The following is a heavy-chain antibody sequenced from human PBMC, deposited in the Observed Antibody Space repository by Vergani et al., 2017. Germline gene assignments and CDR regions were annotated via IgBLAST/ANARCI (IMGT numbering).Heavy chain of an antibody. CDR1: GYTFTDYY. CDR3: ASPPGIAVADVHY. Sequence: EVQLVQSGAEVKKPGATVKISCKVSGYTFTDYYMHWVQQAPGKGLEWMGIVEPEDGETIYAEKFQGRVTITADESTSTAYMELSSLRSEDTAVYYCASPPGIAVADVHYWGQGTLVTVSS. J-gene: IGHJ4*02. V-gene: IGHV1-69-2*01. CDR2: VEPEDGET. D-gene: IGHD6-19*01.